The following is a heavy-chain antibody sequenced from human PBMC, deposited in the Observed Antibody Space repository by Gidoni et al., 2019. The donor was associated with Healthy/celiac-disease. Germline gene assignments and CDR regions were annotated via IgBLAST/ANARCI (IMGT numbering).Heavy chain of an antibody. CDR2: IIPIFGTA. CDR1: GGTFSSYA. D-gene: IGHD2-15*01. V-gene: IGHV1-69*01. J-gene: IGHJ6*02. CDR3: ASSRGGGIVVVVAATDYYYYGMDV. Sequence: YGKASGGTFSSYAISWVRQAPGQGLEWTGGIIPIFGTANYAQTFQGRVTITADESTSSADMEQSSLRSEATAVYYWASSRGGGIVVVVAATDYYYYGMDVWGQGTTVTVSS.